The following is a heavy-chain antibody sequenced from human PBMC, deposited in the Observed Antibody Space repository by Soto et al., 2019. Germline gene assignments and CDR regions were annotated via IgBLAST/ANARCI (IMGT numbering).Heavy chain of an antibody. CDR2: INAGNGNT. J-gene: IGHJ4*02. D-gene: IGHD3-22*01. CDR1: GYTFTSYA. V-gene: IGHV1-3*01. CDR3: ARGNYYDSSGYYCVYYFDY. Sequence: QVQLVQSGAEVKKPGASVKVSCKASGYTFTSYAMHWVRQAPGQRLEWMGWINAGNGNTKYSQKFQGRVTITRDTSASTAYMELSSLRSEDTAVYYCARGNYYDSSGYYCVYYFDYWGQGTLVTVSS.